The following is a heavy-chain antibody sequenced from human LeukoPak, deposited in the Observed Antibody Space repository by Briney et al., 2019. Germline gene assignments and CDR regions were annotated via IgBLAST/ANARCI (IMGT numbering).Heavy chain of an antibody. J-gene: IGHJ4*02. CDR3: VAGMGNY. CDR2: INSDGNII. V-gene: IGHV3-74*01. D-gene: IGHD1-26*01. CDR1: GFTFRTYW. Sequence: GGSLRLSCAASGFTFRTYWMHWVRQVPGKGLVWVSRINSDGNIITYADSVKGRFTISRDNTRNMVHLQMNSLTAEDSAVYYCVAGMGNYWGQGTLVSV.